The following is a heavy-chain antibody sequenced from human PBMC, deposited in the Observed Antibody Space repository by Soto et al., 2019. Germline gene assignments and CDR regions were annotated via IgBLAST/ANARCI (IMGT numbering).Heavy chain of an antibody. CDR3: AKYDFWSGYPLDP. V-gene: IGHV3-48*01. D-gene: IGHD3-3*01. Sequence: PGGSPRLSCAASGFTFSSYSMNWVRQAPGKGLEWVSYISGSSSTIYYAESVKGRFTISRDNAKNSLYLQMNSLRSEDTAMYYCAKYDFWSGYPLDPWGQGTLVTVSS. CDR2: ISGSSSTI. J-gene: IGHJ5*02. CDR1: GFTFSSYS.